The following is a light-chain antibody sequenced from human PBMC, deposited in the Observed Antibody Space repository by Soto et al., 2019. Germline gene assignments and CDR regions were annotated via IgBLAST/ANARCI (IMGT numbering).Light chain of an antibody. Sequence: QSVLTQPPSASGSPGQSVTISCTGTSSDVGAYNYVSWYQQHPGKAPKLMISEVSKRPSGVPDRFSGSKSGNTASLTVSGLQAEDEADYYCSSYAGSNKDVFGTGTKLTVL. CDR2: EVS. V-gene: IGLV2-8*01. CDR1: SSDVGAYNY. CDR3: SSYAGSNKDV. J-gene: IGLJ1*01.